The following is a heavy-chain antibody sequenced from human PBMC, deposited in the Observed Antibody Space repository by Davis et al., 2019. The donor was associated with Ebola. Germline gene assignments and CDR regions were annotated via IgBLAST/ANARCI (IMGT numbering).Heavy chain of an antibody. CDR3: ARGPYYDSSGYYQPRNWYFDL. D-gene: IGHD3-22*01. V-gene: IGHV1-2*02. Sequence: ASVLVSCKASGYTFTGYYMHWVRQAPGQGLEWMGWINPNSGGTNYAQKFQGRVTMTRDTSISTAYMELSRLRSDDTAVYYCARGPYYDSSGYYQPRNWYFDLWGRGTLVTVSS. CDR1: GYTFTGYY. J-gene: IGHJ2*01. CDR2: INPNSGGT.